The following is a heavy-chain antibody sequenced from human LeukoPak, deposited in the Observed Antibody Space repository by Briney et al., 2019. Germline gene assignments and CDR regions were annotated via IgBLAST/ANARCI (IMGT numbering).Heavy chain of an antibody. V-gene: IGHV3-64*01. CDR1: GFIFSRDV. Sequence: GGSLRLSCSASGFIFSRDVLQWGRQAPGKGLEYVSTISNNGGATYYANSVKARFTISRDNSKNTLYLQVGSLRAEDMAVYYCARGEYSGPLDYWGQGTLVTVSS. CDR3: ARGEYSGPLDY. J-gene: IGHJ4*02. CDR2: ISNNGGAT. D-gene: IGHD5-12*01.